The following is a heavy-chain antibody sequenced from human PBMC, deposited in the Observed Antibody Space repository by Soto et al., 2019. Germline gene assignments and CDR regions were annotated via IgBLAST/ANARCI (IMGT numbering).Heavy chain of an antibody. J-gene: IGHJ6*02. D-gene: IGHD5-18*01. CDR2: ISGSGGST. CDR3: ACIFSGGYGYGFYYYGMDV. Sequence: PGGSLRLSCAASGFTFSSYAMSWVRQAPGKGLEWVSAISGSGGSTYYADSVKGRFTISRDNSKNTLYLQMNSLRAEDTAVYYCACIFSGGYGYGFYYYGMDVWGQGTTVTVSS. CDR1: GFTFSSYA. V-gene: IGHV3-23*01.